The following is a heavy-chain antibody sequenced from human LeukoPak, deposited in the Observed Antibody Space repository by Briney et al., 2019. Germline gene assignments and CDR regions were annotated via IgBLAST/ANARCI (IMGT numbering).Heavy chain of an antibody. Sequence: GGSLRLSCAASGFTFSSYAMSWVRQAPGKGLEWVSAISGRGVSTYYVDSVKGRFTVSRDNSKNTLYLQMSSLRADDTAVYFCAKVQDISSWYESLDYWGQGTLVTVSS. J-gene: IGHJ4*02. D-gene: IGHD6-13*01. CDR3: AKVQDISSWYESLDY. CDR1: GFTFSSYA. V-gene: IGHV3-23*01. CDR2: ISGRGVST.